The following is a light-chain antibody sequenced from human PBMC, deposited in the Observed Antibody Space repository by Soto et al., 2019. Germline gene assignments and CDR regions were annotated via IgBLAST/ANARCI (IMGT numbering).Light chain of an antibody. Sequence: ELVLTQSPGTLSLSPGERATLSCRASHSVNGTYLAWYQQKPCPGPRLLIYAASSRATGIPDRFSGSGSGTDFTLTISRLEPADFAVYYCQQCRSSRLTFGGGTTVEIK. V-gene: IGKV3-20*01. J-gene: IGKJ4*01. CDR1: HSVNGTY. CDR3: QQCRSSRLT. CDR2: AAS.